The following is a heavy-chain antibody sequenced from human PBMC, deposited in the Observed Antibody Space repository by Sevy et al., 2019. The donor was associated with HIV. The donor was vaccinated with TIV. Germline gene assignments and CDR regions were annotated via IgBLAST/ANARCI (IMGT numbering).Heavy chain of an antibody. D-gene: IGHD3-22*01. V-gene: IGHV5-51*01. J-gene: IGHJ3*02. Sequence: GESLKISCKGSGYIFKNYWIGWVRRVPGKGLEWMGIFYPGNSDVRYSPSFQGHVTISADKSISAAYLQWRSLKASDTAMYFCARGLYYYDSSGYSDAFDIWGQGTMVTVSS. CDR3: ARGLYYYDSSGYSDAFDI. CDR1: GYIFKNYW. CDR2: FYPGNSDV.